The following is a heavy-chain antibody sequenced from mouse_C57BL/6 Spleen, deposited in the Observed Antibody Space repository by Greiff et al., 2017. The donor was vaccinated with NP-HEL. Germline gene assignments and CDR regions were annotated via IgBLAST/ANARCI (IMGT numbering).Heavy chain of an antibody. D-gene: IGHD2-2*01. CDR2: IYPGSGST. CDR1: GYTFTSYW. J-gene: IGHJ2*01. V-gene: IGHV1-55*01. CDR3: ARRVGSTMVTTGDYFDY. Sequence: VQLQQSGAELVKPGASVKMSCKASGYTFTSYWITWVKQRPGQGLEWIGDIYPGSGSTNYNEKFKSKATLTVDTSSSTAYMQLSSLTSEDSAVYYGARRVGSTMVTTGDYFDYWGQGTTLTVSS.